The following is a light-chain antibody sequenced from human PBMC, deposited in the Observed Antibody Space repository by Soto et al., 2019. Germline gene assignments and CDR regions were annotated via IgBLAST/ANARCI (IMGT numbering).Light chain of an antibody. CDR1: QSINTW. Sequence: DIQMTQSPYTLSASVGDRVTITCRASQSINTWLAWHQQKPGKAPKLLIFDASSLESGVPSRFSGSGAGTEFTLTISGLQPDVLVNYYCQQYDSYPYTFRQGTKLEIK. CDR2: DAS. V-gene: IGKV1-5*01. J-gene: IGKJ2*01. CDR3: QQYDSYPYT.